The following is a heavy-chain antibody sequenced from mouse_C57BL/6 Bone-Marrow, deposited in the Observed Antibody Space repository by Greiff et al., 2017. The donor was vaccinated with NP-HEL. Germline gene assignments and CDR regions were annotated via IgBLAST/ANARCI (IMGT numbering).Heavy chain of an antibody. CDR3: ARTMGRPFDY. Sequence: DVKLVESGGGLVKPGGSLKLSCAASGFTFSSYAMSWVRQTPEKRLEWVATISDGGSYTYYPDNVKGRFTISRDNAKNNLYLQMSHLKSEDTAMYYCARTMGRPFDYWGQGTTLTVSS. CDR1: GFTFSSYA. D-gene: IGHD4-1*01. V-gene: IGHV5-4*03. J-gene: IGHJ2*01. CDR2: ISDGGSYT.